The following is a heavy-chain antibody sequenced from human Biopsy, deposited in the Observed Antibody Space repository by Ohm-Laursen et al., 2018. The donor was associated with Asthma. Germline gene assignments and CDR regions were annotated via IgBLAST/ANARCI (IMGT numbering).Heavy chain of an antibody. CDR2: ISYDASYS. V-gene: IGHV3-30*18. J-gene: IGHJ3*01. CDR1: AFTFSRSG. D-gene: IGHD4-23*01. CDR3: AKGEDPSPVAGGFDV. Sequence: SLRLSCSASAFTFSRSGMHWVRHPPGKGLEWASLISYDASYSTYADSEKGRFTISRDNSRRTLYLHMNFLRTEDTAVYYCAKGEDPSPVAGGFDVWGQGTEVTVSS.